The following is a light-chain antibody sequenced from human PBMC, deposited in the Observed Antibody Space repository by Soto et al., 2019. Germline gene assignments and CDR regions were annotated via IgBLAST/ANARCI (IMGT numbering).Light chain of an antibody. V-gene: IGKV1-33*01. CDR1: QDINNY. CDR3: QQSANPPLA. J-gene: IGKJ4*01. CDR2: DAS. Sequence: DIQMTQSPSSLSASVGDRVTITCQASQDINNYVNWYQQKPGKAPKLLIYDASDLERGDQSRFSGSRSGTDCTLTIASLQPEDIATDYCQQSANPPLAFRGGTKVDIK.